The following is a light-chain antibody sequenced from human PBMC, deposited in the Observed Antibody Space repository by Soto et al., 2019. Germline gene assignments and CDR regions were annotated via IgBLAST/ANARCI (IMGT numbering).Light chain of an antibody. CDR1: SSDVGGYNY. CDR2: DVS. J-gene: IGLJ1*01. CDR3: SSYRTSNTRQIV. V-gene: IGLV2-14*03. Sequence: QSVLTQPASVSGSRGQSITISCTGTSSDVGGYNYVSWYQHHPGKAPKLMIYDVSNRPSGVSNRFSGSKSGNTASLSISGLQPEDEADYYCSSYRTSNTRQIVCGTGTKVTVL.